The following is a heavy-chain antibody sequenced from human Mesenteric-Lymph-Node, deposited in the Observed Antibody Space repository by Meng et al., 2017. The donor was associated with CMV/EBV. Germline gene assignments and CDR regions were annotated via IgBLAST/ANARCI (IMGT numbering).Heavy chain of an antibody. CDR1: GFTFSAFA. CDR2: ISAIGNSP. D-gene: IGHD6-13*01. J-gene: IGHJ6*02. Sequence: GESLKISCAASGFTFSAFAMSWVRQAPGKGLECVSVISAIGNSPDYADSVKGRFTISRDNYKNTLYLQMNSLRAEDTAVYYCAKSLVGGSSYYYYGMDVWGQGTTVTVSS. CDR3: AKSLVGGSSYYYYGMDV. V-gene: IGHV3-23*01.